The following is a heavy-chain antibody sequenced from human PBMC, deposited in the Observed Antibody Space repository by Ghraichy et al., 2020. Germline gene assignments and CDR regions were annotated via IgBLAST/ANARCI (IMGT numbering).Heavy chain of an antibody. D-gene: IGHD3-22*01. CDR2: ISYDGNSK. CDR3: AKERDTSGYYSFWGDYYGMDV. V-gene: IGHV3-30*18. J-gene: IGHJ6*02. CDR1: GFTFSRYG. Sequence: GGSLRLSCAASGFTFSRYGMHWVRQAPGKGLEWVAVISYDGNSKYSPDYRFTISRDNSKNTLYLQMNSLRAEDTAVYYCAKERDTSGYYSFWGDYYGMDVWGQGTTVAVSS.